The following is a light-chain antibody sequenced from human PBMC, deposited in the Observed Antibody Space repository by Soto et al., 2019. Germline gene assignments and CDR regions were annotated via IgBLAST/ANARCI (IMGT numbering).Light chain of an antibody. CDR1: QSLTTY. V-gene: IGKV3-15*01. CDR2: GIS. J-gene: IGKJ4*01. CDR3: QQYNKWPLT. Sequence: EVVMTQSPSTLSVSPGETATLSFRASQSLTTYLAWYQQKPDQAPRLLIYGISTRATDVPARFSGSGSGTEFTLTISGLQSEDFAVYYCQQYNKWPLTFGGGTKVDI.